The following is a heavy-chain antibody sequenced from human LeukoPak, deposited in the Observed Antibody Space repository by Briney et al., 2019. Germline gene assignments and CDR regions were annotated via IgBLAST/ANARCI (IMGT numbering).Heavy chain of an antibody. CDR2: ISSSSSTI. CDR3: VAGTPLDY. D-gene: IGHD6-13*01. Sequence: GGSLRLSCAASGFIFSSYSMDWVRQAPGKGLEWISYISSSSSTIYYADSVKGRFTISRDNAKNSLYLQMNSLRDEDTAVYYCVAGTPLDYWGQGTLVTDSS. CDR1: GFIFSSYS. V-gene: IGHV3-48*02. J-gene: IGHJ4*02.